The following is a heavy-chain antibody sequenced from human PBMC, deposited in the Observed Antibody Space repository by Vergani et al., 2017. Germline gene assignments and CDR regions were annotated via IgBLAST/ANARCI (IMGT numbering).Heavy chain of an antibody. CDR2: ISGDGGST. D-gene: IGHD1-14*01. V-gene: IGHV3-43*02. CDR3: AKDTSPGAFDI. J-gene: IGHJ3*02. Sequence: EVQLVESGGGVVQPGGSLRLSCAAAGFTFDDYAMHWVRQALGKGLEWVCLISGDGGSTYYADSVKGRFTISRDNSKNSLYLQMNSLRTEDTALYYCAKDTSPGAFDIWGQGTMVTVTS. CDR1: GFTFDDYA.